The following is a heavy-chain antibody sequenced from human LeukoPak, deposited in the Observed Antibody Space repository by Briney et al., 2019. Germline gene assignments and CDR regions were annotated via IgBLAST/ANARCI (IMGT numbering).Heavy chain of an antibody. Sequence: GGSLRLSCAASGFTFSSYAMTWVRQAPGKGLEWVSSIGGSDGTTSYADSVKGRFTISRDNSKNTLSLQMNSLRADDTAVYYCAMYLVQGRFDYWGQGTLVTVSS. V-gene: IGHV3-23*01. J-gene: IGHJ4*02. CDR3: AMYLVQGRFDY. CDR1: GFTFSSYA. CDR2: IGGSDGTT. D-gene: IGHD3-10*01.